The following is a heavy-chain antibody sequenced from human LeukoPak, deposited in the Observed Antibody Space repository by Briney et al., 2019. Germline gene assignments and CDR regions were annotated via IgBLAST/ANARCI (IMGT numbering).Heavy chain of an antibody. D-gene: IGHD3-10*01. J-gene: IGHJ4*02. CDR2: IYHSGST. V-gene: IGHV4-4*02. CDR3: ARDRGMVRGVIDY. Sequence: SETLSLTCAVSGGSISSSNWWRWVRQPPGEGLEWIGEIYHSGSTNYNPSLKSRVTISVDKSKNQFSLKLSSVTAADTAVYYCARDRGMVRGVIDYWGQGTLVTVSS. CDR1: GGSISSSNW.